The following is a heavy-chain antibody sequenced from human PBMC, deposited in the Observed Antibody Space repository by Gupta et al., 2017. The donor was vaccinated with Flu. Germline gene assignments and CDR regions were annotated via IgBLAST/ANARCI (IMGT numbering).Heavy chain of an antibody. CDR2: IIPILGIA. CDR3: ARVEVGDSRYNWFDP. V-gene: IGHV1-69*02. J-gene: IGHJ5*02. CDR1: GGTFSSYT. Sequence: QVQLVQSGAEVKKPGSSVKVSCKASGGTFSSYTISWVRQAPGQGLEGMGRIIPILGIANYAQKGQGRVTITADKSTSTAYMELSRLRSEDTAVYYCARVEVGDSRYNWFDPGGQGTLVTVSS. D-gene: IGHD2-15*01.